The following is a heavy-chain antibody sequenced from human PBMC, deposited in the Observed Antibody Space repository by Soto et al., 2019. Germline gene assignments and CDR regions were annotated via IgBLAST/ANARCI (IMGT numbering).Heavy chain of an antibody. CDR1: GGSVSSGSYY. V-gene: IGHV4-61*01. CDR3: ARTLLDGYNSRWFDP. Sequence: SETLSLTCTVSGGSVSSGSYYWSWIRLPPGKGLEWIGYIYYIGTTNYNPSLKSRVTISVDTSKNQFSLKLSSVTAADTAVYYCARTLLDGYNSRWFDPWGQGTLGTVS. D-gene: IGHD5-12*01. J-gene: IGHJ5*02. CDR2: IYYIGTT.